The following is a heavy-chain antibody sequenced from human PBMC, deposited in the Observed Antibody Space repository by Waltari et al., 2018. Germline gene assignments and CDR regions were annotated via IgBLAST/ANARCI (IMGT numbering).Heavy chain of an antibody. V-gene: IGHV1-3*01. CDR3: ARDRGVVIAAWSFDL. CDR2: INVGNGNT. J-gene: IGHJ2*01. Sequence: QVQLVQSGAEVKKPGASVKVSCKASGYTFTSYAMHWVRQAPGQRLEWMGWINVGNGNTKYAQKCQGRVTSTSDTSASTAYMELSSLSSEDTAVYYCARDRGVVIAAWSFDLWGRGTLVTVSS. CDR1: GYTFTSYA. D-gene: IGHD2-21*01.